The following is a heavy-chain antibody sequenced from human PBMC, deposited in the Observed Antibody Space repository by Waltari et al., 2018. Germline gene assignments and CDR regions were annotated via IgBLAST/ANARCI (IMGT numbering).Heavy chain of an antibody. CDR2: IDYSGST. CDR3: ATRAASGSYYTTDY. V-gene: IGHV4-39*01. Sequence: QLQLQESGPGLVKPSETLSLTCTVSGGSISSSSYYWGWIRQPPGKGLEWIGSIDYSGSTYYNPSLKSRVTISVDTSKNQFSLKLSSVTAADTAVYYWATRAASGSYYTTDYWGQGTLVTVSS. J-gene: IGHJ4*02. CDR1: GGSISSSSYY. D-gene: IGHD3-10*01.